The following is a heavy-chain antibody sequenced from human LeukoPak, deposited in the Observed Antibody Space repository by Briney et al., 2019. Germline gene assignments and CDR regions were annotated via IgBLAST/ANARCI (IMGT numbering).Heavy chain of an antibody. D-gene: IGHD3-3*01. CDR1: GFTFSSYS. CDR3: ARDHLSSSFGVVIGH. Sequence: GSLRLSCAASGFTFSSYSMNWVRQAPGKGLEWVSSISSSSSYIYYADSVKGRFTISRDNAKNSLYLQMNSLRAEDTAVYYCARDHLSSSFGVVIGHWGQGTLVTVSS. J-gene: IGHJ4*02. V-gene: IGHV3-21*01. CDR2: ISSSSSYI.